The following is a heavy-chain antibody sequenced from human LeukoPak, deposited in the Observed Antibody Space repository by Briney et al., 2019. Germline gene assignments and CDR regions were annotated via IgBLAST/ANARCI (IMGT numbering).Heavy chain of an antibody. Sequence: PGGSLRLSCAASGFTFSSYSMNWVRQAPGKGLEWVSSISSSSSYIYYADSVKGRFTISRDNAKNSLYLQMNSLRAEDTAVYYCARDRGGWGDGYYGEGFDYWGQGTLVTVSS. CDR2: ISSSSSYI. CDR1: GFTFSSYS. V-gene: IGHV3-21*01. D-gene: IGHD5-24*01. J-gene: IGHJ4*02. CDR3: ARDRGGWGDGYYGEGFDY.